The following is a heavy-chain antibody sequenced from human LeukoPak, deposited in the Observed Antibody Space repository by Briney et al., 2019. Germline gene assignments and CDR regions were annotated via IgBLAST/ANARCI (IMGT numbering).Heavy chain of an antibody. J-gene: IGHJ4*02. CDR1: GYTFTGYY. CDR3: AREAASYSSGWLDY. CDR2: INPNSGGT. V-gene: IGHV1-2*02. Sequence: APVKVSCKASGYTFTGYYMHWVRQAPGQGLEWMGWINPNSGGTNYAQKFQGRVSMTRDTSISTAYMELSRLRSDDTAVYYCAREAASYSSGWLDYWGQGTLVTVSS. D-gene: IGHD6-19*01.